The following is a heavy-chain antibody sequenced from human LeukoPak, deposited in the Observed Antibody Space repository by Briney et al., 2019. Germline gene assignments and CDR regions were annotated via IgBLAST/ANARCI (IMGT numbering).Heavy chain of an antibody. CDR3: AREEYDYVWGSYRYEGY. CDR1: GFTFSSYS. D-gene: IGHD3-16*02. Sequence: GGSLRLSCAASGFTFSSYSMNWVRQAPGKGLEWVSSISSSSSYIYYADSVKGRFTISSDNAKNSLYLQMNSLRAEDTAVYYCAREEYDYVWGSYRYEGYWGQGTLVTVSS. CDR2: ISSSSSYI. J-gene: IGHJ4*02. V-gene: IGHV3-21*01.